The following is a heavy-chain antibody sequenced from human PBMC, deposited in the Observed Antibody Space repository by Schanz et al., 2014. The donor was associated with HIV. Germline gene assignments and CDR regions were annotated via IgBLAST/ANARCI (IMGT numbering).Heavy chain of an antibody. J-gene: IGHJ6*02. CDR1: GFTFSTYA. V-gene: IGHV3-23*04. D-gene: IGHD2-2*02. CDR3: ARGSFDTNSTNSIIHGMDV. Sequence: EVQLVESGGGLVQPGGSLTLSCAASGFTFSTYAMNWVRQAPGKGLEWVSGISGSGGSTYYADSVKGRFTISRDNSKNTLYLQINSLRDEDTAVYYCARGSFDTNSTNSIIHGMDVWGQGAAVTGSS. CDR2: ISGSGGST.